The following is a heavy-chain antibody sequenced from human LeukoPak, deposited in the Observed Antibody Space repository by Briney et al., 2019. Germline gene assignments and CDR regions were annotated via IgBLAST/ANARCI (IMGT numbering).Heavy chain of an antibody. CDR1: GFTFDDYA. CDR2: ISWDGGST. V-gene: IGHV3-43D*03. Sequence: GGSLRLSCAASGFTFDDYAMHWVRQAPGKGLEWVSLISWDGGSTYYADSVKGRFTISRDNAKNSLYLQMNSLRAEDTAVYYCATYSSLNRREFQYWGQGTLLTVSS. J-gene: IGHJ1*01. D-gene: IGHD3-22*01. CDR3: ATYSSLNRREFQY.